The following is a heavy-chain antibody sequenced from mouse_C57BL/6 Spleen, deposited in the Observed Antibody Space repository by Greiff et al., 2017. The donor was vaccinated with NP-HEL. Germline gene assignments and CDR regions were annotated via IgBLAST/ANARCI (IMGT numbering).Heavy chain of an antibody. D-gene: IGHD2-4*01. CDR2: ISDGGSYT. V-gene: IGHV5-4*01. CDR3: ARDRGYDYYFDY. J-gene: IGHJ2*01. Sequence: EVQLVESGGGLVKPGGSLKLSCAASGFTFSSYAMSWVRQTPEKRLEWVATISDGGSYTYYPDNVKGRFTISRDNAKNNLYLQMSHLKSEDTAMYYCARDRGYDYYFDYWGQGTTLTVSS. CDR1: GFTFSSYA.